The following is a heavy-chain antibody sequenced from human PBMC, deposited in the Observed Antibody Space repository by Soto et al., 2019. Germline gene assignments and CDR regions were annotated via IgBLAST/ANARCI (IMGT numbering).Heavy chain of an antibody. V-gene: IGHV4-31*03. D-gene: IGHD2-2*01. J-gene: IGHJ4*02. Sequence: QVQLQESGPGLVKPSQTLSLTCTVSGGSITSSGYYWSWIRQHPGEGLEWIGFTSNSGSTSYNPSLTSRITISGDTSSNQFSLNLKSVTAADTAVYYCARGGGSTKVDYWGQGTLVTVSP. CDR2: TSNSGST. CDR3: ARGGGSTKVDY. CDR1: GGSITSSGYY.